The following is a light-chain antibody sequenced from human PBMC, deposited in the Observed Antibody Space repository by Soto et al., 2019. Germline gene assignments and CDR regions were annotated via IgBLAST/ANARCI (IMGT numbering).Light chain of an antibody. Sequence: DIQMTQSPSTLSASVGDRVTVTCRASQSISTWLAWHQQKPGQAPKLLISKASSLESGVPSRFSGSGSGTEFTLTISSLQPDDSATCNCQQYNSYRAFGQGTKVDIK. CDR2: KAS. V-gene: IGKV1-5*03. CDR1: QSISTW. J-gene: IGKJ1*01. CDR3: QQYNSYRA.